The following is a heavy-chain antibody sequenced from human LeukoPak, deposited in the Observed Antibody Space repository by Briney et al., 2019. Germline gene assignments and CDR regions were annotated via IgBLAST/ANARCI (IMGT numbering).Heavy chain of an antibody. CDR1: GYTFTSYA. CDR3: ARVGYSGYDSRPVFNY. D-gene: IGHD5-12*01. J-gene: IGHJ4*02. V-gene: IGHV1-3*04. CDR2: INTGDGNT. Sequence: ASVKVSCKASGYTFTSYAMHWVRQAPGQRLEWVGWINTGDGNTKYSQKFQGRVTITRATSASTAYMELSSLRSEDTAVYYCARVGYSGYDSRPVFNYWGQGTLVTVSS.